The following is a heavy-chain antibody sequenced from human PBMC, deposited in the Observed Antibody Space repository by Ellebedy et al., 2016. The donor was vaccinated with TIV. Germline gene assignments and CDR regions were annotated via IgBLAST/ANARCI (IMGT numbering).Heavy chain of an antibody. CDR2: TYYRSRWFH. J-gene: IGHJ2*01. V-gene: IGHV6-1*01. Sequence: SETLSLXXVLSGDGVTSNTATWNWIRQSPSRGLEWLGRTYYRSRWFHDYAVSVRGRISINPDSSMNQFSLQLNSVTPDDTATYYCARQVTHVGTEIYWYFDFWGRGTPVSVSS. CDR1: GDGVTSNTAT. D-gene: IGHD7-27*01. CDR3: ARQVTHVGTEIYWYFDF.